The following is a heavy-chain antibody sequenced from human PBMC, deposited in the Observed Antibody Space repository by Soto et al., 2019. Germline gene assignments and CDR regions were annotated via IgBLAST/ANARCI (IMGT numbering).Heavy chain of an antibody. D-gene: IGHD3-10*01. J-gene: IGHJ4*02. CDR1: GFTVSSNY. CDR2: SYSGGST. Sequence: PGGSLRLSCAASGFTVSSNYMSWVRQAPGKGLEWVSVSYSGGSTYYADSVKGRFTISRDNAKKTLFLQLNRLSAEDTATYYCAKVLSKNYYYPFDFWGQGTQVTVSS. CDR3: AKVLSKNYYYPFDF. V-gene: IGHV3-53*01.